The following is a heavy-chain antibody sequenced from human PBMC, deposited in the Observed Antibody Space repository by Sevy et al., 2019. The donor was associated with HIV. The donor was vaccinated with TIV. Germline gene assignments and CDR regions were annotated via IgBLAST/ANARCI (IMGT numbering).Heavy chain of an antibody. CDR2: INSDSGVT. D-gene: IGHD4-4*01. J-gene: IGHJ6*02. CDR3: ARLTTQPTSDLYGMDV. CDR1: GYIFTDYY. Sequence: ASVKVSCKASGYIFTDYYIHWVRQAPGQGLEWMAWINSDSGVTNYAQRFQGEVTVTRDTSLSTAYLELRRLKSNDTAIYYCARLTTQPTSDLYGMDVWGQGTRVTVSS. V-gene: IGHV1-2*02.